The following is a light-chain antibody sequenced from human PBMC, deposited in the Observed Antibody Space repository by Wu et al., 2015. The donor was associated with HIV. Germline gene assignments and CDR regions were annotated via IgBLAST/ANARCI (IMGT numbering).Light chain of an antibody. CDR2: GAS. CDR1: QSISSSS. J-gene: IGKJ2*03. Sequence: EILLTQSPATLSLSPGERATLSCRASQSISSSSLAWYQQKPGQAPRLLIYGASSRAIGIPDRFSGSGSGTDFTLTISRLEPEDFAVYFCQQYVASGYSFGQGTKLEIK. V-gene: IGKV3-20*01. CDR3: QQYVASGYS.